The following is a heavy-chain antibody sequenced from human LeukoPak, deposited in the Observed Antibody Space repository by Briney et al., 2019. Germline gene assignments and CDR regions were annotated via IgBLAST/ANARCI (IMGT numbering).Heavy chain of an antibody. CDR1: GFTFDDYA. CDR3: AKGRFLEWLPNNWFDP. Sequence: GRSLRLSCAASGFTFDDYAMHWVRQAPGKGLEWVSGISWNSGSIGYADSVKGRFTISRDNAKNSLYLQMNSLRAEDMALYYCAKGRFLEWLPNNWFDPSGQGTLVSVSS. CDR2: ISWNSGSI. D-gene: IGHD3-3*01. V-gene: IGHV3-9*03. J-gene: IGHJ5*02.